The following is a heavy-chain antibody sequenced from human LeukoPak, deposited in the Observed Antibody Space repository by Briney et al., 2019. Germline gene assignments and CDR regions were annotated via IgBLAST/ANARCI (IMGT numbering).Heavy chain of an antibody. CDR1: GFTFSSYG. V-gene: IGHV3-33*01. J-gene: IGHJ4*02. D-gene: IGHD1-26*01. CDR3: ARVKGSGATGACDY. CDR2: IRYDGSNK. Sequence: PGRSLRLSCAASGFTFSSYGMHWVRQAPGKGLEWVAIIRYDGSNKYYADSVKGRFTISRDNSKNTLYLQMNSLRAEDTAVYYCARVKGSGATGACDYWGQGTLVTVSS.